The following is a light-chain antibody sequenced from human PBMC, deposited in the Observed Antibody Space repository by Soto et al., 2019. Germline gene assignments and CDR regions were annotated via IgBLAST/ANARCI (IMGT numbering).Light chain of an antibody. CDR3: SAWDASLNGYV. V-gene: IGLV1-44*01. Sequence: TISCSGSSSNIGSKTVNWYQQLPGTAPKLLIYSNYQRPSGVPDRFSGSKSGTSASLAISGLQSEDEADYYCSAWDASLNGYVFGTGTKVTVL. J-gene: IGLJ1*01. CDR2: SNY. CDR1: SSNIGSKT.